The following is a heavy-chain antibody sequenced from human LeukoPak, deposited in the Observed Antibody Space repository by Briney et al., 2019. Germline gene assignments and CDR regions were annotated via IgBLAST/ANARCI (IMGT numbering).Heavy chain of an antibody. D-gene: IGHD2-15*01. V-gene: IGHV3-73*01. J-gene: IGHJ4*02. CDR3: TGSLGYCSGGSRYGPDY. CDR2: IRSKANGDAT. Sequence: GGSLRLSCAASGFTFSGSAMHWVRQASGKGLEWVGRIRSKANGDATAYAASVKGRFTISRDDSKNTAYLQMNSLKTEDTAVYYCTGSLGYCSGGSRYGPDYWGQGALVTVSS. CDR1: GFTFSGSA.